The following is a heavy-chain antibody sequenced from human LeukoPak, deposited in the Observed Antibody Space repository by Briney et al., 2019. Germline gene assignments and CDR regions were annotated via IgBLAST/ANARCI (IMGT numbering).Heavy chain of an antibody. V-gene: IGHV3-23*01. J-gene: IGHJ4*02. Sequence: GGSLRLSCAASGFTFSSYWMSWVRQAPGKGLEWVSAISGSGGSTYYADSVKGRFTISRDNSKNTLYLQMNSLRAEETAVYYCAKDGSSIVGATTGFEYWGQGTLVTVSS. D-gene: IGHD1-26*01. CDR2: ISGSGGST. CDR1: GFTFSSYW. CDR3: AKDGSSIVGATTGFEY.